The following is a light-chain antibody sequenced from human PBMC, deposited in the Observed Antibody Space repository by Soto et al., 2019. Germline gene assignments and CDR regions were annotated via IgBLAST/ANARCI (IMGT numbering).Light chain of an antibody. V-gene: IGKV1-27*01. CDR3: LKDHSALLP. Sequence: DIQMTQSPSSLSASVGDRVTITCRASQGIYNYLAWYQQKPGKAPKLLIYAASTLAAGVPSRFSRSGSGTDFTLTISRRQPEDVATYYGLKDHSALLPFGQGTRLEIK. CDR1: QGIYNY. J-gene: IGKJ5*01. CDR2: AAS.